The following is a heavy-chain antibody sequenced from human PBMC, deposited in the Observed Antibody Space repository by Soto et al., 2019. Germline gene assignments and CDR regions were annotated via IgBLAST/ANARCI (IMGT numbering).Heavy chain of an antibody. CDR2: ISSSSSYT. J-gene: IGHJ5*02. D-gene: IGHD3-10*01. CDR3: AGLVWFGELESSWFDP. V-gene: IGHV3-11*06. Sequence: GGSLRLSCAASGFTFSDYYMSWIRQAPGKGLEWVSYISSSSSYTNYADSVKGRFTISRDNAKNSLYLQMNSLRAEDTAVYYCAGLVWFGELESSWFDPWGQGTLVTVSS. CDR1: GFTFSDYY.